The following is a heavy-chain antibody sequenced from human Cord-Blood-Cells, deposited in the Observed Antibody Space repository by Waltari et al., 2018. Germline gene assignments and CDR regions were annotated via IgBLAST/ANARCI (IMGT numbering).Heavy chain of an antibody. CDR3: ARRRYCSSTSCYFAFGI. V-gene: IGHV5-51*01. Sequence: GRQMPGKGLEWMGLIYPGDSDTRYSPSLQGQVTILADKSIITAYLQWGSLKASDTAMYYYARRRYCSSTSCYFAFGIWGQGTMVTVSS. J-gene: IGHJ3*02. CDR2: IYPGDSDT. D-gene: IGHD2-2*01.